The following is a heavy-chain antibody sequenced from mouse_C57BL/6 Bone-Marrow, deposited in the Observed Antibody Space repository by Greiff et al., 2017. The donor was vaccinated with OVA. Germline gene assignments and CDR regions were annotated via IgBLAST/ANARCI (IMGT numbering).Heavy chain of an antibody. CDR3: ARSGGSPFAY. CDR1: GFTFSDYG. CDR2: ISSGSSTI. D-gene: IGHD1-3*01. J-gene: IGHJ3*01. V-gene: IGHV5-17*01. Sequence: EVQGVESGGGLVKPGGSLKLSCAASGFTFSDYGIHWVRQAPEKGLEWVAYISSGSSTIYYADTVKGRFTISRDNAKNTLFLQMTSLRSEDTAMYYCARSGGSPFAYWGQGTLVTVSA.